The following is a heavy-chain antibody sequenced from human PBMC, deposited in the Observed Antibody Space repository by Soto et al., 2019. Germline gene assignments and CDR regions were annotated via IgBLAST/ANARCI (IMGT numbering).Heavy chain of an antibody. D-gene: IGHD6-13*01. CDR1: GYTFINYY. CDR2: INPMGGST. Sequence: QEQLVQSGAEVKEPGASVKVSCKASGYTFINYYIHWVRQAPGQGLEWMAIINPMGGSTNYAQECQGRVTRTSDTSTSTVYMELSSLRFEDTALFYCARDVAAGDLWGQGTLVTVSS. J-gene: IGHJ5*02. CDR3: ARDVAAGDL. V-gene: IGHV1-46*01.